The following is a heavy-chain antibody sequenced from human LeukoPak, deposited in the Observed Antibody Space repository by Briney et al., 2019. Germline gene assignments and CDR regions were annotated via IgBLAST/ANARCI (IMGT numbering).Heavy chain of an antibody. V-gene: IGHV4-59*01. CDR2: IYYSGST. Sequence: SETLSLTCTVSGGSIGSYYRSWIRQPPGKGLEWIGYIYYSGSTNYNPSLKSRVTISVDTSKNQFSLKLSSVTAADPAVYYCARESRTSGYSNFCFDYWGQGTLVTVSS. CDR1: GGSIGSYY. CDR3: ARESRTSGYSNFCFDY. D-gene: IGHD3-22*01. J-gene: IGHJ4*02.